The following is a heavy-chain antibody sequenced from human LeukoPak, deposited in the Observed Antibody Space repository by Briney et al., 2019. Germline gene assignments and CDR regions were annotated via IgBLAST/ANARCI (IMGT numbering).Heavy chain of an antibody. CDR1: GYTFTGYY. CDR2: INPNSGGT. D-gene: IGHD3-16*02. J-gene: IGHJ4*02. Sequence: ASVKVSCKASGYTFTGYYMHWVRQAPGQGLEWMGWINPNSGGTNYAQKFQGRVTMTRDTSISTAYMELSRLRSDDTAVYYCARGDDMITFGGVIADWGQGNLVTVSS. V-gene: IGHV1-2*02. CDR3: ARGDDMITFGGVIAD.